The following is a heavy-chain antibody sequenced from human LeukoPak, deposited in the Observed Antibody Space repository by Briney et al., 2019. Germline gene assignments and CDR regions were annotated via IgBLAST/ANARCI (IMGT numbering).Heavy chain of an antibody. D-gene: IGHD3-22*01. Sequence: SETLSLTCTVSGGSISNYYWNWIRQPPGKGLEWIGYIYYTGNTNYNPSLKSRVTISVDTSKNQFSLKLSSVTAADTAVYYCAILYDSSGYYFDYWGQGTLATVSS. J-gene: IGHJ4*02. CDR2: IYYTGNT. CDR1: GGSISNYY. CDR3: AILYDSSGYYFDY. V-gene: IGHV4-59*01.